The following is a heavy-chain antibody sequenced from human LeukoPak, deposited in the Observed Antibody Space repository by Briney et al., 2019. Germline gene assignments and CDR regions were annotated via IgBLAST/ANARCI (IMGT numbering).Heavy chain of an antibody. CDR3: ARRMNSGSYYPSYYFDY. V-gene: IGHV1-18*01. Sequence: ASVKVSCKASGYTFTNHAFSWVRQAPGQGLEWMGWITTYNGDTNYAQKLQGRVTMTTDTSTSTAYMELRSLGSDDTAVYYCARRMNSGSYYPSYYFDYWGQGTLVTVSS. CDR2: ITTYNGDT. J-gene: IGHJ4*02. CDR1: GYTFTNHA. D-gene: IGHD3-10*01.